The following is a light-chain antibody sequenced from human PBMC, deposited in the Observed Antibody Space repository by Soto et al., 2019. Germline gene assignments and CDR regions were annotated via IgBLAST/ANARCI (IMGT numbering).Light chain of an antibody. CDR3: SSYTSSSTPVV. CDR2: EVS. V-gene: IGLV2-14*01. Sequence: QSALTQPASVSGSPGQSITISCTGISSDVGGYNYVSWYQQHPGKAPKLMIYEVSNRPSGVSNRFSGSKSGNTASLTISGLQAEDEADYYCSSYTSSSTPVVFGGRTKLTVL. J-gene: IGLJ2*01. CDR1: SSDVGGYNY.